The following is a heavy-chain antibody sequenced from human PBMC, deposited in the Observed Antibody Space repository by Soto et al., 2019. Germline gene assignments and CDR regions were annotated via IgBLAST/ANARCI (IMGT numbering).Heavy chain of an antibody. D-gene: IGHD6-19*01. CDR1: GGSISSSSYY. Sequence: SETLSLTCAVSGGSISSSSYYWGWIRQPPGKGLEWIGSIYYSGSTYYNPSLKSRVTISVDTSKNQFSLKLSSVTAADTAVYYCARDYSSGWFRGYHYYGMDVWGQGTTVTVSS. V-gene: IGHV4-39*02. CDR3: ARDYSSGWFRGYHYYGMDV. J-gene: IGHJ6*02. CDR2: IYYSGST.